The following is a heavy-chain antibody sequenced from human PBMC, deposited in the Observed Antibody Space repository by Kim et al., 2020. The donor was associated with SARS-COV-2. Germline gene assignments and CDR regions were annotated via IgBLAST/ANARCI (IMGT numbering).Heavy chain of an antibody. CDR2: ISKDGSYK. J-gene: IGHJ4*02. V-gene: IGHV3-30*18. CDR1: GFTFNKYG. CDR3: VKELGDGGN. Sequence: GGSLRLSCAASGFTFNKYGIYWVRQAPGKGLDWVATISKDGSYKYYADSVKGRFTISRDNSKNTVYVQMNSLRIEDTAVYYCVKELGDGGNWGQGTLVTVSP. D-gene: IGHD5-12*01.